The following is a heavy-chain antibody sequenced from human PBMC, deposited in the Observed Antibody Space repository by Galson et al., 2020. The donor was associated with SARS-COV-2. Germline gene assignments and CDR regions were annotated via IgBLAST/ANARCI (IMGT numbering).Heavy chain of an antibody. CDR3: AKLAEGRRSCGDY. D-gene: IGHD6-13*01. V-gene: IGHV4-4*08. J-gene: IGHJ4*02. Sequence: ETSETLSLTCTVTRGSISGHNWSWIRQPPGKGLEWIGYVSDSGSANYNPSLKSRVTISLDTPKKHFSLKLKAATAADTAVYYCAKLAEGRRSCGDYWGQGTLVTVSS. CDR2: VSDSGSA. CDR1: RGSISGHN.